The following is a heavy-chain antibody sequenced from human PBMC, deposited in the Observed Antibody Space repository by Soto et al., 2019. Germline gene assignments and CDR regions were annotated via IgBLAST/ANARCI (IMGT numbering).Heavy chain of an antibody. J-gene: IGHJ5*02. V-gene: IGHV4-4*07. CDR1: GDSLSGYY. D-gene: IGHD6-25*01. CDR3: ARMKPGGSALWFDP. CDR2: VYNSGAT. Sequence: ETLSLTCTVSGDSLSGYYWTWIRQPAGGGLQWLGRVYNSGATNYNPSLRGRVTMSIDTSQRQFSLKVASVTAADTAVYYCARMKPGGSALWFDPWGPGTLVTVSS.